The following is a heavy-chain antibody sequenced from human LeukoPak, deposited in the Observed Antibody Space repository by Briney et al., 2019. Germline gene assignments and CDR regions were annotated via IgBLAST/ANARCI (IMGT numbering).Heavy chain of an antibody. J-gene: IGHJ6*02. D-gene: IGHD2-2*01. V-gene: IGHV3-30*03. CDR2: ISYDGSNK. CDR1: GFTFSSYG. Sequence: GGSLRLSCAASGFTFSSYGMHWVRQAPGKGLEWVAVISYDGSNKYYADSVKGRFTISRDNSKNTLYLQMNSLRAEDTALYYCARDFSPYYCSSTSRYPKLKSMDVWGQGTTVTVSS. CDR3: ARDFSPYYCSSTSRYPKLKSMDV.